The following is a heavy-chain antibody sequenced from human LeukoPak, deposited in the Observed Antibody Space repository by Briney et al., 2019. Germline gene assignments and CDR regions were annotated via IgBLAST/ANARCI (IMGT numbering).Heavy chain of an antibody. J-gene: IGHJ4*02. CDR1: GFTFDDYA. V-gene: IGHV3-9*01. D-gene: IGHD3-3*01. Sequence: LPGRSLRLSCAASGFTFDDYAMHWVRQAPGKGLEWVSGISWNSGSTYYADSVKGRFTISRDNAKNSLYLQMNSLRAEDTAVYYCARGGVLSGNPNFDYWGQGTLVTVSS. CDR2: ISWNSGST. CDR3: ARGGVLSGNPNFDY.